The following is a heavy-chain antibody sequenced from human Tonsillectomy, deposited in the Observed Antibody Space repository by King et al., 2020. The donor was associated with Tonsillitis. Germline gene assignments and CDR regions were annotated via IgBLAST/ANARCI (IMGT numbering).Heavy chain of an antibody. CDR3: ARDGDNSRYMDV. Sequence: VQLVESGGGVVQPGMSLRVSCAASGFTFSSYVVHWVRQAPGKGLEWVALISFDGSNKYYAGSVKGRFTISRDNSKNTLYLEMNSLRTEDTAVYYCARDGDNSRYMDVWGKGTTVTVSS. V-gene: IGHV3-30*04. D-gene: IGHD4-23*01. CDR2: ISFDGSNK. CDR1: GFTFSSYV. J-gene: IGHJ6*03.